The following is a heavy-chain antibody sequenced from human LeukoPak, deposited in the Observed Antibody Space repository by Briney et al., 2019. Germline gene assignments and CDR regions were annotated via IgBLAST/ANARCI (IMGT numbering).Heavy chain of an antibody. CDR2: IYDSGST. Sequence: SETLSLTCTVSGGSISSYYWSWIRQPPGKGLEWVGYIYDSGSTNYNPSLKSRVTISVDTSKNQFSLKLSSVTAADTAVYYCARGGSGYDSFYYYGMDVWGQGTTVTVSS. D-gene: IGHD5-12*01. CDR1: GGSISSYY. J-gene: IGHJ6*02. CDR3: ARGGSGYDSFYYYGMDV. V-gene: IGHV4-59*01.